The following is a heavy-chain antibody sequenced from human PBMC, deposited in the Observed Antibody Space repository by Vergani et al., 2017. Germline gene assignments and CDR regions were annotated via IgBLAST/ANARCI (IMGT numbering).Heavy chain of an antibody. J-gene: IGHJ6*03. V-gene: IGHV1-69*01. CDR3: ARAVVVVPAAIHYYYYYMDV. D-gene: IGHD2-2*01. CDR1: GGTFSSYA. CDR2: IIPIFGTA. Sequence: QVQLVQSGAEVKKPGSSVKVSCKASGGTFSSYAISWVRQAPGQGLEWMGGIIPIFGTAHYAQKFQGRVTITADESTSTAYMEQSSLRSEDTAVYYCARAVVVVPAAIHYYYYYMDVWGKGTTVTVSS.